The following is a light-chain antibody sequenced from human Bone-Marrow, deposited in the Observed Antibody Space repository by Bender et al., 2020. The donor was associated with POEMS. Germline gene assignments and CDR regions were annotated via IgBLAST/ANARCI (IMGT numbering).Light chain of an antibody. CDR3: QSHDSSLRGPV. CDR2: SNY. J-gene: IGLJ2*01. Sequence: QSVLTQPPSASGTPGQSVIISCSGTDSNFGGNNVNWYQHLPGTAPRLVVYSNYQRPSGVPDRFSGSKSGTSASLAITGLQAEDEADYYCQSHDSSLRGPVFGGGTKVTVL. V-gene: IGLV1-44*01. CDR1: DSNFGGNN.